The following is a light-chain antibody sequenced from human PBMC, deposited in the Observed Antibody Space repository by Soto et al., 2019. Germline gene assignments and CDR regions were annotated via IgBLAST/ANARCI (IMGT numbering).Light chain of an antibody. Sequence: QSALTQPASVSGSPGQSITISCTGTSSDVGGYNYVSWSQQHPGKAPKLIIYEVSNRPSGVSNRFSGSKSGNTASLTISGLQPEDEADYYCTSFTIVSTLVFGGGTKVTVL. CDR1: SSDVGGYNY. V-gene: IGLV2-14*01. CDR3: TSFTIVSTLV. J-gene: IGLJ3*02. CDR2: EVS.